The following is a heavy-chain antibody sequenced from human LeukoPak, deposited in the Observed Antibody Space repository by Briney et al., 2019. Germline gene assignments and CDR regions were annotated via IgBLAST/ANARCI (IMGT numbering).Heavy chain of an antibody. Sequence: GGSLRLSCAASGLTFSSHWMHWVRQAPGKGLVWVSRITNDGSSTTYADSVKARFTISRDNAKNMLYLQVNSLRAEDTAVYYCAKDIVVVPAAWATFDYWGQGALVTVSS. CDR1: GLTFSSHW. D-gene: IGHD2-2*01. J-gene: IGHJ4*02. CDR3: AKDIVVVPAAWATFDY. V-gene: IGHV3-74*01. CDR2: ITNDGSST.